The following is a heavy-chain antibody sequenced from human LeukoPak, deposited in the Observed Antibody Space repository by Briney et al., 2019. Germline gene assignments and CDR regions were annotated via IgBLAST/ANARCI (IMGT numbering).Heavy chain of an antibody. V-gene: IGHV5-51*01. CDR3: ASPYSSSWGGFDY. Sequence: GESLKISCXGSGYSFTSYWIGWVRQMPGKGLEWMRIIYPGDSDTRYSPSFQGQVTISADKSISTAYLQWSSLKASDTAMYYCASPYSSSWGGFDYWGQGTLVTVSS. J-gene: IGHJ4*02. CDR1: GYSFTSYW. D-gene: IGHD6-13*01. CDR2: IYPGDSDT.